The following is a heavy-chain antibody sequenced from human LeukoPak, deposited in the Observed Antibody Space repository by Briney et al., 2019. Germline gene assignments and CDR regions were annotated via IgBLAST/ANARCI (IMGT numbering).Heavy chain of an antibody. CDR1: RFTFSTYA. CDR2: ISNDGTNE. J-gene: IGHJ1*01. D-gene: IGHD6-19*01. Sequence: PGGSLRLSCAASRFTFSTYAMHWVRKAPGKGLEWVAGISNDGTNEDHADSVKGRFTISRDNSKNTLYLQMNSLRAEDTAIYYCARDRIAVAGMGAFQHWGQGTLVTVSS. CDR3: ARDRIAVAGMGAFQH. V-gene: IGHV3-30-3*01.